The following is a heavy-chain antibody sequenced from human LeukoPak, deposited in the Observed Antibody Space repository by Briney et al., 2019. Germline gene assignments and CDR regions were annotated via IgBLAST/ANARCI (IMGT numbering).Heavy chain of an antibody. CDR2: INHSGST. J-gene: IGHJ4*02. Sequence: SETLSLTCAVYGGSFSGYYWSWIRQPPGKGLEWIGEINHSGSTNYNPSLKSRVTISVDTPKNQFSLKLSSVTAADTAVYYCATRLRWLLSLNYWGQGTLVTVSS. D-gene: IGHD4-23*01. CDR1: GGSFSGYY. CDR3: ATRLRWLLSLNY. V-gene: IGHV4-34*01.